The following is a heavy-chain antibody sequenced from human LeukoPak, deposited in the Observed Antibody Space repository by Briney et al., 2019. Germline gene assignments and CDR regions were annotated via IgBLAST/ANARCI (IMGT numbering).Heavy chain of an antibody. J-gene: IGHJ6*02. CDR1: GFTFSSYA. D-gene: IGHD4-23*01. V-gene: IGHV3-23*01. CDR3: AKGGLAVKYYYYYGMDV. CDR2: ISGSGGST. Sequence: GGSLRLSCAASGFTFSSYAMSWVRQAPGKGREWVSAISGSGGSTYYADSVKGRFTISRDNSKNTLYLQMNSLRAEDTAVYYCAKGGLAVKYYYYYGMDVWGQGTTVTVSS.